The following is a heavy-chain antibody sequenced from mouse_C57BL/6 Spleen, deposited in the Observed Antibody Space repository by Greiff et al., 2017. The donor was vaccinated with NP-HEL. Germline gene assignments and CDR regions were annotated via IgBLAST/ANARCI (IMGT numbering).Heavy chain of an antibody. V-gene: IGHV1-82*01. CDR2: IYPGDGDT. CDR1: GYAFSSSW. J-gene: IGHJ1*03. Sequence: QVQLQQSGPELVKPGASVKISCKASGYAFSSSWMNWVKQRPGKGLEWIGRIYPGDGDTNYNGKFKGKATLTADKSSSTAYMQLSSLTSEDSAVYFCARGSYYYGSSYGDWYFDVWGTGTTVTVSS. CDR3: ARGSYYYGSSYGDWYFDV. D-gene: IGHD1-1*01.